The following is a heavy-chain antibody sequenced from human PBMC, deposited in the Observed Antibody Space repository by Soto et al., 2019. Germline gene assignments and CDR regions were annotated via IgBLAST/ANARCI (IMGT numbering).Heavy chain of an antibody. CDR2: INPNSGGA. V-gene: IGHV1-2*02. CDR1: GYTFTDYY. Sequence: ASVKVSCKASGYTFTDYYIHWVRQAPGQGLECMGWINPNSGGADYAQKFQGRVTVTRDTSISTAYMELTRLRSDDTAVYYCARDHVGAISSFYIWRXGTIVPVSS. CDR3: ARDHVGAISSFYI. J-gene: IGHJ3*02. D-gene: IGHD1-26*01.